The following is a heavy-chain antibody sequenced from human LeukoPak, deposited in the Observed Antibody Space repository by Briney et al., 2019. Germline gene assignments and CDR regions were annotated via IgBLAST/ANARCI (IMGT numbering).Heavy chain of an antibody. CDR2: INSDGSTT. J-gene: IGHJ4*02. D-gene: IGHD1-26*01. CDR1: GFTFSGSR. CDR3: ARGPDHGGSYYHD. V-gene: IGHV3-74*03. Sequence: GSLRLSCAASGFTFSGSRMYWVRQAPGKGLVWVSRINSDGSTTEYADSVKGRFTISRDNAKNTLFLQLSSLRAEDTAVYYCARGPDHGGSYYHDWGQGTLVTVSS.